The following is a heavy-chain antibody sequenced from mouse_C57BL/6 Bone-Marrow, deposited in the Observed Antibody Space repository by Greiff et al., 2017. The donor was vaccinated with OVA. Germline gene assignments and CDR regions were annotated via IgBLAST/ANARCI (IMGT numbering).Heavy chain of an antibody. V-gene: IGHV1-69*01. CDR1: GYTFTSYW. D-gene: IGHD2-2*01. J-gene: IGHJ1*03. Sequence: QVQLQQSGAELVMPGASVKLSCKASGYTFTSYWMHWVKQRPGQGLEWIGEIDPSDSYTNYNQKFKGKSTLTVDKSSSTAYMQLSSLTSEDSAVYYCASLLWLRRWYVDVWGTGTTVTVSS. CDR2: IDPSDSYT. CDR3: ASLLWLRRWYVDV.